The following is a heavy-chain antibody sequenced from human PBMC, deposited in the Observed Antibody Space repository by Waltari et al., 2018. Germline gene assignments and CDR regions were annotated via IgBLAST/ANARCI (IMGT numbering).Heavy chain of an antibody. D-gene: IGHD6-13*01. J-gene: IGHJ6*03. CDR3: ARERYSSFYYYMDV. CDR2: SYTSGST. V-gene: IGHV4-4*07. Sequence: QVQLQESGPGLVKPSETLSLTCTVSGGSISSYYWSWIRQPAGKGLEWIGRSYTSGSTNDNPSLKSRVTMSVDTSKNQFSLKLSSVTAADTAVYYCARERYSSFYYYMDVWGKGTTVTISS. CDR1: GGSISSYY.